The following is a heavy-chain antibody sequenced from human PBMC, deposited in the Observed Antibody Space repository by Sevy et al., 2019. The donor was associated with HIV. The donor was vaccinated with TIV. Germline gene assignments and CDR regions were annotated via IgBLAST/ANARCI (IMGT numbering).Heavy chain of an antibody. CDR2: TYYRSTWHK. D-gene: IGHD1-20*01. V-gene: IGHV6-1*01. J-gene: IGHJ4*02. CDR1: GDTVSSDSAA. CDR3: ARDHNFVLDY. Sequence: SLTCSISGDTVSSDSAAWNWIRQSPARGLEWLGRTYYRSTWHKDYATSLNSRMTINPNTSKNQVSLQLNSVTPEDTAVYYCARDHNFVLDYWGQGVLVTVSS.